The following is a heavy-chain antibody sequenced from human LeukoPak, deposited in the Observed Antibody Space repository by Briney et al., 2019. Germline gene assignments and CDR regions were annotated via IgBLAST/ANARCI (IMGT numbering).Heavy chain of an antibody. D-gene: IGHD6-13*01. CDR2: ISSSRYI. CDR3: ARGRIAAAYQGGPDY. J-gene: IGHJ4*02. CDR1: GFTFSSYS. Sequence: GGSLRLSCAASGFTFSSYSMNWVRQAPGKGLEWVSSISSSRYIYYADSVKGRFTISRDNPKNSLYLQMNSLRAEDTAVYYCARGRIAAAYQGGPDYWGQGTLVTVSS. V-gene: IGHV3-21*01.